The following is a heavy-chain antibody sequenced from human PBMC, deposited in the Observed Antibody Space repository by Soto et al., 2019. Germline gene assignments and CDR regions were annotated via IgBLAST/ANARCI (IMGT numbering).Heavy chain of an antibody. V-gene: IGHV1-8*01. Sequence: ASVKVSCKASGYTFTSYDINWVRQATGQGLEWMGWMNPNSGSTGYAQKFQGRVTMTRNTSISTAYMELSSLRSEDTAVYYCARGYGGYSYVHSGCLCGGSGFYDYCGQGTLVTGSS. D-gene: IGHD5-18*01. J-gene: IGHJ4*02. CDR3: ARGYGGYSYVHSGCLCGGSGFYDY. CDR2: MNPNSGST. CDR1: GYTFTSYD.